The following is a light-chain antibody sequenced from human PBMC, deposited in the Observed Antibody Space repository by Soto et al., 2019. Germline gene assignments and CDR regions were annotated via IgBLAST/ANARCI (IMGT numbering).Light chain of an antibody. Sequence: EIVMTQSPATLSLSPGVRATLSFRASQSISGALVWYQQKPGQAPRLLIYGASNRATGIPDRFSGSGSGTDFTLTISRLEPEDFAVYYCQQYGSSGTFGQGTKVDIK. CDR3: QQYGSSGT. J-gene: IGKJ1*01. V-gene: IGKV3-20*01. CDR2: GAS. CDR1: QSISGA.